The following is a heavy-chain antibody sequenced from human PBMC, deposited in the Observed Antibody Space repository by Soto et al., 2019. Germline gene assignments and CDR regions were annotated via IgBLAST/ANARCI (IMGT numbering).Heavy chain of an antibody. CDR3: ASSSLYGMDV. CDR1: AVSISSGYYH. CDR2: IYYRGNT. V-gene: IGHV4-30-4*01. J-gene: IGHJ6*02. Sequence: SEPLSPACSLAAVSISSGYYHWGWMRQHRGKGRESIGNIYYRGNTYYNPSLKSRLIISVDTSKNQCSLKVDSVTAADTAVYYCASSSLYGMDVWGQGTTVTVSS.